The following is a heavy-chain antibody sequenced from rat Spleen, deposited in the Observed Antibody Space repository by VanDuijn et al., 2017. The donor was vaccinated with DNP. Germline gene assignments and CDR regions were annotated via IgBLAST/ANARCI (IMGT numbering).Heavy chain of an antibody. CDR3: ARRLADYYHYYAMDA. J-gene: IGHJ4*01. D-gene: IGHD1-6*01. CDR2: ISSSSSYI. CDR1: GFTFSNYG. V-gene: IGHV5-34*01. Sequence: EVQLVESGGGLVQPGRSLKLSCLASGFTFSNYGMNWIRQAPGKGLEWVASISSSSSYIYYADTVKGRFTISRENAKNTLYLQMTSLRSEDTALYYCARRLADYYHYYAMDAWGQGTSVTVSS.